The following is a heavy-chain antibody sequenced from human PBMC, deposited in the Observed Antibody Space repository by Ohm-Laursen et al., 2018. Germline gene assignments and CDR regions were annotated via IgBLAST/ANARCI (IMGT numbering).Heavy chain of an antibody. CDR2: ISYDGSNK. J-gene: IGHJ5*02. CDR3: AKGYSGGWFDP. Sequence: SLRLSCAASGFTFSSYGMHWVRQAPGKGLEWVAVISYDGSNKYYADSVKGRFRTSRDNSKNTLYLQMNSLRAEDTAVYYCAKGYSGGWFDPWGQGTLVTVSS. D-gene: IGHD2-21*01. V-gene: IGHV3-30*18. CDR1: GFTFSSYG.